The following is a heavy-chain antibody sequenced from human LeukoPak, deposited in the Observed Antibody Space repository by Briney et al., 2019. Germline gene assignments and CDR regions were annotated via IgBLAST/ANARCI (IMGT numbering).Heavy chain of an antibody. D-gene: IGHD3-10*01. CDR2: IGDSGATT. Sequence: GGSLRLSCAASGFTLSSYAMTWVRQAPGKGPEWVSDIGDSGATTYYADSVKGRFTISRDNSKNTLYLQMSSLRAEDTAVYFCASFHYYGSGAYYLSYWGQGTLVTVSS. CDR3: ASFHYYGSGAYYLSY. CDR1: GFTLSSYA. V-gene: IGHV3-23*01. J-gene: IGHJ4*02.